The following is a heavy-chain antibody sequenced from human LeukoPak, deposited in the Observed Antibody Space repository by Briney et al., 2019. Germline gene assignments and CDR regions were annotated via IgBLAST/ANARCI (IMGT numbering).Heavy chain of an antibody. V-gene: IGHV4-34*01. J-gene: IGHJ6*02. CDR2: INHSGST. CDR1: GGSFSGYY. Sequence: SETLSLTCAVYGGSFSGYYWSWIRQPLGKGLEWIGEINHSGSTNYNPSLKSRVTISVDTSKNQFSLKLSSVTAADTAVYYCARAPREYYGMDVWGQGTTVTVSS. CDR3: ARAPREYYGMDV.